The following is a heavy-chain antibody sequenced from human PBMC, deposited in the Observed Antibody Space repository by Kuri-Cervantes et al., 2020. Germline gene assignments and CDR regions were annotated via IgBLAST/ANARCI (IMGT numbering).Heavy chain of an antibody. Sequence: SVKVSCKASGGTFSSYAISWVRQAPGQGLEWMGGIIPIFGTANYAQKFQGRVTITADKSTSTAYMELSSLRAEDTALYYCVRDQKYYDSYGYNYFDYWGQGTLVTVSS. CDR2: IIPIFGTA. V-gene: IGHV1-69*06. CDR3: VRDQKYYDSYGYNYFDY. D-gene: IGHD3-22*01. J-gene: IGHJ4*02. CDR1: GGTFSSYA.